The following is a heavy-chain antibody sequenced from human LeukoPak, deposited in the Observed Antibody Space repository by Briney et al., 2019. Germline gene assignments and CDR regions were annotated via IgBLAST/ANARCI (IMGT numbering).Heavy chain of an antibody. CDR1: GFTFSSYA. J-gene: IGHJ5*02. V-gene: IGHV3-23*01. Sequence: PGGSLRLSCAASGFTFSSYAMSWVRQAPGKGLEWVSAISGSGGSTYYADSVKGRFTISRDNSKNTLYLQMNSLRAEDTAVYYCAKGGRSSSWYSELDWFDPWGQGTLVTVSS. D-gene: IGHD6-13*01. CDR2: ISGSGGST. CDR3: AKGGRSSSWYSELDWFDP.